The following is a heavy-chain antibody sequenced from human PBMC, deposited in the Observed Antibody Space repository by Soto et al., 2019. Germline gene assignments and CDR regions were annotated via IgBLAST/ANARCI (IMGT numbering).Heavy chain of an antibody. J-gene: IGHJ4*02. CDR1: GFTFSSYG. V-gene: IGHV3-33*01. D-gene: IGHD2-15*01. Sequence: QVQLVESGGGVAQPGRSLRLSCAASGFTFSSYGMHWVRQAPGKGLEWVAVIWYDGSNKYYADSVKGRFTISRDNSKKTLYLQMNSLRAEDTAVYYCARDGYCSGGSCYSVPVFDYWGQGTLVTVSS. CDR2: IWYDGSNK. CDR3: ARDGYCSGGSCYSVPVFDY.